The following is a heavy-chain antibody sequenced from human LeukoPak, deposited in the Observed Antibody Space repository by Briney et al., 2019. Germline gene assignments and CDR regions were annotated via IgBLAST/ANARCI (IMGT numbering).Heavy chain of an antibody. Sequence: GGSLRLSCAVSGFSFSSYAMHWVRQAPGKGLEWVAVIRHDETNEYYADSVQGRFTISRDTSKNTLYLQMNSLRAEDTAVYYCAKEYTPSSPLGELDSWGQGTLVTVSS. CDR3: AKEYTPSSPLGELDS. J-gene: IGHJ4*02. D-gene: IGHD6-6*01. CDR1: GFSFSSYA. CDR2: IRHDETNE. V-gene: IGHV3-30*02.